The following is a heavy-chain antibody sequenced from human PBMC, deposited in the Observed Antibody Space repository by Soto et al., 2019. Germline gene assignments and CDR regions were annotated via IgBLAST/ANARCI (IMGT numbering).Heavy chain of an antibody. CDR2: IIPIFGTA. CDR1: GGTFSSYA. Sequence: QVQLVQSGAEVKKPGSSVKVSCKASGGTFSSYAISWVRQAPGQGLEWMGGIIPIFGTANYAQKFQGRVTITADESTSTAYMELSSLRSEETAVYYCASGPYCGGDCFPPLDYWGQGTLVTVSS. V-gene: IGHV1-69*01. CDR3: ASGPYCGGDCFPPLDY. D-gene: IGHD2-21*02. J-gene: IGHJ4*02.